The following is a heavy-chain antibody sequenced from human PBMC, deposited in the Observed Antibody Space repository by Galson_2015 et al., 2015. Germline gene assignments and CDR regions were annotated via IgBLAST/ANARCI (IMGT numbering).Heavy chain of an antibody. Sequence: SVKVSCKASGYTFTSYYMHWVRQAPGQGLEWMGIINPSGGSTSYAQKFQGRVTMTRDTSTSTVYMELSSLRSEDTAVYYCARGYCSSTSCYRRVAFDIWGQGTMVTVSS. CDR3: ARGYCSSTSCYRRVAFDI. D-gene: IGHD2-2*02. V-gene: IGHV1-46*01. CDR2: INPSGGST. CDR1: GYTFTSYY. J-gene: IGHJ3*02.